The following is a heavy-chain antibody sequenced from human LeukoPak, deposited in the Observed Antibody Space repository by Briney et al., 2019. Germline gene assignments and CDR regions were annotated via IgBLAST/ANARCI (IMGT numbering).Heavy chain of an antibody. Sequence: SVKVSCKASGGTFSTYAMNWVRQAPGQGLEWMGRIIPILGIANYAQKFQGRVTITADKSTSTAYMDLSSLISEATAVYYCARDENCSGGTCYPYYYYGMDVWGQGTTVTVSS. CDR2: IIPILGIA. CDR3: ARDENCSGGTCYPYYYYGMDV. D-gene: IGHD2-15*01. CDR1: GGTFSTYA. V-gene: IGHV1-69*04. J-gene: IGHJ6*02.